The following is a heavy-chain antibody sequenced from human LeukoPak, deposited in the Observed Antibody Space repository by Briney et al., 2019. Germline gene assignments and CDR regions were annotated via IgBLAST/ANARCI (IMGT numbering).Heavy chain of an antibody. J-gene: IGHJ6*04. CDR1: GYTFTGYY. D-gene: IGHD1-14*01. CDR3: ARTGTDYYYGMDV. V-gene: IGHV1-2*04. CDR2: SNHNSGRT. Sequence: ASVKVSCKASGYTFTGYYIHWVRQATGQGLEWMGWSNHNSGRTNYAQKFQGWVTMTRDTSISTAYMELSRLRSDDTAMYYCARTGTDYYYGMDVWGKGTTVTVSS.